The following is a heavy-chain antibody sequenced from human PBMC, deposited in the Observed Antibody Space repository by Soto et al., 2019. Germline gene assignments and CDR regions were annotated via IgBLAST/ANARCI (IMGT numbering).Heavy chain of an antibody. CDR2: ISSSSII. D-gene: IGHD6-13*01. V-gene: IGHV3-48*01. J-gene: IGHJ4*02. CDR3: ARDQEASWYTRYSDY. Sequence: GGSLRLSCAASGFTFSIYNMNWARQAPGKGLEWVSYISSSSIIYYADSVKGRFTISRDDAKNSLYLQMNSLRAEDTAVYFCARDQEASWYTRYSDYWGQGTLVTVSS. CDR1: GFTFSIYN.